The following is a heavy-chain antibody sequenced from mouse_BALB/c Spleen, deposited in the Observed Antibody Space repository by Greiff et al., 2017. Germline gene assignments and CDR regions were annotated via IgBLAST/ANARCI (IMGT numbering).Heavy chain of an antibody. D-gene: IGHD4-1*01. CDR2: IRSGSSTI. CDR1: GFTFSSFG. CDR3: ANRANWDMGYAMDY. Sequence: DVKLVESGGGLVQPGGSRKLSCAASGFTFSSFGMHWVRQAPEKGLEWVAYIRSGSSTINYADTVKGRFTITRDNPKNTLFLQMTSLRSEATAMYYCANRANWDMGYAMDYWGQGTSVTVSA. V-gene: IGHV5-17*02. J-gene: IGHJ4*01.